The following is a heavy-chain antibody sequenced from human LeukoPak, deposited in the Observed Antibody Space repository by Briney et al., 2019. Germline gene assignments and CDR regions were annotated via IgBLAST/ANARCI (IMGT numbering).Heavy chain of an antibody. Sequence: SETLSLTCTVSGGSISTSNYYWGWIRQPPGKGLEWIGYIYYSGSTNYSPSLKSRVTISVDTSKNQFSLKLTSVTVADTAVYYCARTQWFGELLYPSFFDYWGQGTLVTVSS. D-gene: IGHD3-10*01. J-gene: IGHJ4*02. V-gene: IGHV4-61*05. CDR1: GGSISTSNYY. CDR2: IYYSGST. CDR3: ARTQWFGELLYPSFFDY.